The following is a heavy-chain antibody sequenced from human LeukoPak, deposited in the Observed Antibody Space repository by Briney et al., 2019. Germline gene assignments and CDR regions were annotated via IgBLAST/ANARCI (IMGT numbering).Heavy chain of an antibody. D-gene: IGHD3-9*01. J-gene: IGHJ6*02. CDR2: TNHSGST. CDR1: GGSFSGYY. CDR3: ARDGYYDILTGYGYYGMDV. V-gene: IGHV4-34*01. Sequence: SETLSLTCAVYGGSFSGYYWSWIRQPPGKGLEWIGETNHSGSTNYNPSLKSRVTISVDTSKNQFSLKLSSVTAADTAVYYCARDGYYDILTGYGYYGMDVWGQGTTVTVSS.